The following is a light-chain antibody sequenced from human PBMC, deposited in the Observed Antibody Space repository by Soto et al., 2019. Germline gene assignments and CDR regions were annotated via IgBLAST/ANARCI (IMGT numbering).Light chain of an antibody. Sequence: QSALAQPRSVSGSPGQSVTISCTGTSSDVGGYKYVSWYQQKPGKAPKLIIYGVSRWPSGVPNRFSGSKSGNRASLTISGLQAEDEGDYYCCSYAGGPEVFGTGKKVTVX. J-gene: IGLJ1*01. CDR3: CSYAGGPEV. CDR1: SSDVGGYKY. CDR2: GVS. V-gene: IGLV2-11*01.